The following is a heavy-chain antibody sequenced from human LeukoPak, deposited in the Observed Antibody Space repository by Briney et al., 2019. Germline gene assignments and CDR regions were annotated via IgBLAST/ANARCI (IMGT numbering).Heavy chain of an antibody. D-gene: IGHD3-10*01. CDR1: GYPISSGSYY. CDR2: IYTSGST. J-gene: IGHJ6*03. V-gene: IGHV4-61*02. CDR3: ARDRGYSPYGILYYYYDYMDV. Sequence: SETLSLTCTVSGYPISSGSYYWSSIRRPGGKGLEWLGRIYTSGSTNYHCSLKSRVTISVDTSKNQFSLKLSSVTAADTAVYYCARDRGYSPYGILYYYYDYMDVWGKGTTVTISS.